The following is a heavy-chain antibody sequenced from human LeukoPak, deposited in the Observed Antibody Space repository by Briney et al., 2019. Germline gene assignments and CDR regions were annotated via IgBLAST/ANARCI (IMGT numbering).Heavy chain of an antibody. CDR2: ISAYNGNT. CDR1: GYTFTSYG. Sequence: ASVKVSCKASGYTFTSYGISWVRQAPGQGLEWMGWISAYNGNTNYAQKLQGRVTMTTDTSTSTAYMELGSLRSDDTAVYYCARDGTGYSSSWYRFDYYGMDVWGQGTTVTVSS. D-gene: IGHD6-13*01. CDR3: ARDGTGYSSSWYRFDYYGMDV. V-gene: IGHV1-18*01. J-gene: IGHJ6*02.